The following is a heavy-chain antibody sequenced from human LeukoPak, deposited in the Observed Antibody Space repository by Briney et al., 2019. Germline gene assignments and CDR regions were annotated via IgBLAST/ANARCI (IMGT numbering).Heavy chain of an antibody. CDR2: MNPNSGGT. J-gene: IGHJ6*03. D-gene: IGHD3-9*01. CDR3: ARGLLRYFDWLPIRTPYYYYMDV. Sequence: GASVKVSCKASGYTFTDYYIHWVRQAPGQGLEWMAWMNPNSGGTGYAQKFQGRVTMTRNTSISTAYMELSSLGSEDTAVYYCARGLLRYFDWLPIRTPYYYYMDVWGKGTTVTISS. CDR1: GYTFTDYY. V-gene: IGHV1-8*02.